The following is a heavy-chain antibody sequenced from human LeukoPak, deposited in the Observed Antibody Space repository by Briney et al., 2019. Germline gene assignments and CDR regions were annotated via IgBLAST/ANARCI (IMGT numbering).Heavy chain of an antibody. CDR3: ARDWIQLSFDY. V-gene: IGHV3-48*01. Sequence: PGGSLRLSCAASGLTFSSYSMNWVRQAPGKGLEWVSYISSSSSTIYYADSAKGRFTISRDNAKNSLYLQMNSLRAEDTAVYYCARDWIQLSFDYWGQGTLVTVSS. J-gene: IGHJ4*02. CDR1: GLTFSSYS. D-gene: IGHD5-18*01. CDR2: ISSSSSTI.